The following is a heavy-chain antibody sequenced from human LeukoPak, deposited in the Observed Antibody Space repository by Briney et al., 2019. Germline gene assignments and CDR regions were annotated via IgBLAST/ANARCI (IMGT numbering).Heavy chain of an antibody. V-gene: IGHV4-59*01. D-gene: IGHD3-10*01. J-gene: IGHJ2*01. CDR1: GGSIISYY. CDR2: ISYSGST. CDR3: AKAMSSAWNFDL. Sequence: PSETLSLTCSVSGGSIISYYWSWIRQPPGKGLECIGYISYSGSTNFNPSLQSRVTMSVATSKNQFSLKLNSVTAADTAVYYCAKAMSSAWNFDLWGRGTLVTVSS.